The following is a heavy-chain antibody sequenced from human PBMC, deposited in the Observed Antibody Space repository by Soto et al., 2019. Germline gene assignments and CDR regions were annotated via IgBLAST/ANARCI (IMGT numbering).Heavy chain of an antibody. D-gene: IGHD3-10*01. J-gene: IGHJ3*02. CDR1: GFTFSSYG. V-gene: IGHV3-33*01. Sequence: QVQLVESGGGVVQPGRSLRLSCAASGFTFSSYGMHWVRQAPGKGLEWVAVIWYDGSNKYYADSVKGRFTISRDNSKNTLYLQMNSLRAEDTAVYYCARDRPYYYGSGSYPLPDDAFDIWGQGTMVTVSS. CDR2: IWYDGSNK. CDR3: ARDRPYYYGSGSYPLPDDAFDI.